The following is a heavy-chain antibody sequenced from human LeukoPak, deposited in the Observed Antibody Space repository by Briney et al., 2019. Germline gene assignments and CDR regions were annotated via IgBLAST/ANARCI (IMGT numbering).Heavy chain of an antibody. CDR1: RYTFTNYG. CDR2: ISAYNGNT. J-gene: IGHJ4*02. Sequence: VASVKVSCKASRYTFTNYGISWVRQAPGRGLEWMGWISAYNGNTDYAQNLQGRVTMTTDTLTSTAYMELRSLGSDDTAVYYCARDQSLVAYSSTWFDYWGQGTPVTVSS. CDR3: ARDQSLVAYSSTWFDY. D-gene: IGHD6-13*01. V-gene: IGHV1-18*01.